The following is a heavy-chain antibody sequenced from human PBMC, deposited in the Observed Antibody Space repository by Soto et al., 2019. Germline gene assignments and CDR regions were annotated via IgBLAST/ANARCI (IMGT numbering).Heavy chain of an antibody. Sequence: GGSLRLSCAASGFTFSSYAMSWVRQAPGKGLEWVSAISGSGGSTYYADSVKGRFTISRDNSKNTLYLQMNSLRAEDTAVYYCAKDFEHCSSTSCYPDAFDIWGQGTMVTVSS. V-gene: IGHV3-23*01. CDR1: GFTFSSYA. J-gene: IGHJ3*02. D-gene: IGHD2-2*01. CDR3: AKDFEHCSSTSCYPDAFDI. CDR2: ISGSGGST.